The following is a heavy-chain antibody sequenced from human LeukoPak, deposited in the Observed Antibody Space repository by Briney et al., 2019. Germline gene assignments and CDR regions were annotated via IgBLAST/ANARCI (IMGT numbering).Heavy chain of an antibody. CDR3: ARRGYCSSGSCFPFDY. J-gene: IGHJ4*02. CDR2: IYHSGST. D-gene: IGHD2-15*01. Sequence: ASGTLSLACAVSGGSIRSSNWWSWVRQPPGKGLELNEEIYHSGSTNYNPSLKSRVTISVDRSKNQFSLRLSSVTAADTAVYYCARRGYCSSGSCFPFDYWGQGTLVTVSS. V-gene: IGHV4-4*02. CDR1: GGSIRSSNW.